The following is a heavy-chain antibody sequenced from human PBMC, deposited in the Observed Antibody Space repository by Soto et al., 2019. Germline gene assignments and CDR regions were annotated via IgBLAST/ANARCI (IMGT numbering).Heavy chain of an antibody. CDR1: GFTFSNAW. V-gene: IGHV3-15*01. CDR2: IKSKTDGGTT. J-gene: IGHJ4*02. D-gene: IGHD4-4*01. CDR3: TTDVFYSNYWGAPPRLAHY. Sequence: PGGSLRLSCAASGFTFSNAWMSWVRQAPGKGLEWVGRIKSKTDGGTTDYAAPVKGRFTISRDDSKNTLYLQMNSLKTEDTAVYYCTTDVFYSNYWGAPPRLAHYWGQGTLVTVSS.